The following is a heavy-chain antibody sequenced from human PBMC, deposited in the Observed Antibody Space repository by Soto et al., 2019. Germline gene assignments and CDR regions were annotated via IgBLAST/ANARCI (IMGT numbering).Heavy chain of an antibody. CDR2: IIPILGIA. CDR1: GGTFSSYT. CDR3: AREARYDAFDI. V-gene: IGHV1-69*08. D-gene: IGHD3-16*02. Sequence: QVQLVQSGAEVKKPGSSVKVSCKASGGTFSSYTISWVRQAPGQGLEWMGRIIPILGIANYAQKFQGRVTITADKSTSTAYMELSSLRSEDTAMYYCAREARYDAFDIWGQGTMVTVSS. J-gene: IGHJ3*02.